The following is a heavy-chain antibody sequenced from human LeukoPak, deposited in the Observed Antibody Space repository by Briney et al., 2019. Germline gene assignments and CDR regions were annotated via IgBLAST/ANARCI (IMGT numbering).Heavy chain of an antibody. J-gene: IGHJ5*02. Sequence: GGSLRLSCAASGFTFSSYAMHWVRQAPGKGLEWVAVISYDGSNKYYADSVKGRFTISRDNSKNTLYLQMNSLRAEDTAVYYCARGVSYCSSTSCPPWFDPWGQGTLVTVSS. CDR1: GFTFSSYA. V-gene: IGHV3-30-3*01. CDR3: ARGVSYCSSTSCPPWFDP. CDR2: ISYDGSNK. D-gene: IGHD2-2*01.